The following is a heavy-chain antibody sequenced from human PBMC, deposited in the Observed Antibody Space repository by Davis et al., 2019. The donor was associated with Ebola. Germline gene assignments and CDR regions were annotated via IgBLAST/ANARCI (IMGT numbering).Heavy chain of an antibody. CDR2: INSDGSST. V-gene: IGHV3-74*01. D-gene: IGHD1-7*01. Sequence: GESLKISCAASGFTFSSYWMHWVRQAPGKGLVWVSRINSDGSSTSYADSVKGRFTISRDNAKNTLYLQMNSLRAEDTAVYYCARYAYNWNYYFDYWGQGTLVTVSS. J-gene: IGHJ4*02. CDR3: ARYAYNWNYYFDY. CDR1: GFTFSSYW.